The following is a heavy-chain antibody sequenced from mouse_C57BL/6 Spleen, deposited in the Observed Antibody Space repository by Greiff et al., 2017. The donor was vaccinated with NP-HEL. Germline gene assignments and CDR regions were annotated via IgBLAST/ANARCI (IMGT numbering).Heavy chain of an antibody. CDR2: IWSDGST. Sequence: VQLQQSGPGLVAPSQSLSITCTVSGFSLTSYGVHWVRQPPGQGLEWLVVIWSDGSTTYNSALKSRLSISKDNSKSKVFLKMNSLQTDDTAMYYCARQDYGSPLYYAMDYWGQGTSVTVSS. D-gene: IGHD1-1*01. V-gene: IGHV2-6-1*01. J-gene: IGHJ4*01. CDR3: ARQDYGSPLYYAMDY. CDR1: GFSLTSYG.